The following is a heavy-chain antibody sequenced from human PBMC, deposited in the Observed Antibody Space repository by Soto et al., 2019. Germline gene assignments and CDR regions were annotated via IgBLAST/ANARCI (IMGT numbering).Heavy chain of an antibody. D-gene: IGHD1-26*01. Sequence: QVKLVQSGAEVKKPGASVKVSCKASGYTFTSYGISWVRQAPGQGLEWMGWISAYNGNTNYAQKLQGRVTMTTDTTTSKANKELRSRRSDDTSEYNCARLPRGIVGATDWFDPWGQGTLVTISS. CDR3: ARLPRGIVGATDWFDP. CDR2: ISAYNGNT. V-gene: IGHV1-18*01. J-gene: IGHJ5*02. CDR1: GYTFTSYG.